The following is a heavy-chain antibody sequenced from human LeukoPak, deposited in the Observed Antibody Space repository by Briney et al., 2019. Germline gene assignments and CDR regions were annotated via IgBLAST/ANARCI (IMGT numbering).Heavy chain of an antibody. CDR2: IQTSGRV. D-gene: IGHD4-17*01. J-gene: IGHJ4*02. Sequence: PSQTLSLTCSVSGDSVTSGPNYWNWIRRPAGKGLEWIGRIQTSGRVNYNPSLKSRVTVYLDTPKNLVSLQLTSVTAAYTAVYYCARDRGNGDYGDYFDSWGQGTQVTVSS. CDR1: GDSVTSGPNY. V-gene: IGHV4-61*02. CDR3: ARDRGNGDYGDYFDS.